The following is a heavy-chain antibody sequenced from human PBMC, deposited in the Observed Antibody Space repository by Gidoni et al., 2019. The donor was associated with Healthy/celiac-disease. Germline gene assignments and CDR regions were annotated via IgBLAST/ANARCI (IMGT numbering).Heavy chain of an antibody. V-gene: IGHV3-21*01. J-gene: IGHJ4*02. D-gene: IGHD2-15*01. CDR2: ISSSSSYI. CDR3: ARGVHCSGGSCYPFDY. CDR1: GFTFSSYS. Sequence: EVQLVESGGGLVKPGGSLRLSCAASGFTFSSYSMNWVRQAPGKGLEWVSSISSSSSYIYYADSVKCRFTISRDNAKNSLYLQMNSLRAEDTAVYYCARGVHCSGGSCYPFDYWGQGTLVTVSS.